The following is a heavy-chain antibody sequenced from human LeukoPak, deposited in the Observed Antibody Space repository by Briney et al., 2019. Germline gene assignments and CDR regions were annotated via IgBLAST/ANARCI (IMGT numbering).Heavy chain of an antibody. CDR1: GFTFSSYA. CDR2: ISPNGGVT. Sequence: SGGSLRLSCAASGFTFSSYAMSWVRQAPGKGLEWVSSISPNGGVTYYADSVTGRFAISRDNSRNTLYVQMNSLRAEDTAVYYCVRGAMTSWFAPWGQGTLVTVSS. J-gene: IGHJ5*02. V-gene: IGHV3-23*01. D-gene: IGHD2-2*01. CDR3: VRGAMTSWFAP.